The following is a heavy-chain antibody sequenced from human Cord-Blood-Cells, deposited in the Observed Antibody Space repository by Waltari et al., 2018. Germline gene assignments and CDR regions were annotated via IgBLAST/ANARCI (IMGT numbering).Heavy chain of an antibody. CDR1: GFPFSDYN. Sequence: QVQLVASGGGLVKPGGSLRLSCAAYGFPFSDYNMSWIRQAPGKGLDWVSYISRRGSTIYYADSVKGRFTISRDNAKNSLYLQMNSLRAEDTAVYYCARVRVRELLDYWGQGTLVTVSS. CDR2: ISRRGSTI. V-gene: IGHV3-11*04. J-gene: IGHJ4*02. CDR3: ARVRVRELLDY. D-gene: IGHD1-26*01.